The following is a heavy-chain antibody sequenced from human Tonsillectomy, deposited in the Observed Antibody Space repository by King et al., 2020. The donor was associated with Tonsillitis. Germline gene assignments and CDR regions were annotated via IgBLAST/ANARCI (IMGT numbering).Heavy chain of an antibody. J-gene: IGHJ4*02. CDR3: VRGGSGTYSPDY. V-gene: IGHV1-18*01. CDR2: ISAYNGNT. Sequence: QLVQSGGEVKKPGASVKVSCKASGYTFTSYSVTWVRQAPGQGLEWMGWISAYNGNTNYAQNLQGRVTMTTDTSPSTAYMELRSLRSDDTAVYYCVRGGSGTYSPDYWGQGTLVTVSS. CDR1: GYTFTSYS. D-gene: IGHD3-10*01.